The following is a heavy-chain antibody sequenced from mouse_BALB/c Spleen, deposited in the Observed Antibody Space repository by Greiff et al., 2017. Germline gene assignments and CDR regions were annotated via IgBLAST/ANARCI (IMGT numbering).Heavy chain of an antibody. CDR3: ARGKAYYRSLDY. V-gene: IGHV2-6-7*01. J-gene: IGHJ2*01. CDR1: GFSLTGYG. CDR2: IWGDGST. Sequence: VQLVESGPGLVAPSQSLSITCTVSGFSLTGYGVNWVRQPPGKGLEWLGMIWGDGSTDYNTALKSRLSIRKDNSKSQVFLKMNRLQTDDTARYYGARGKAYYRSLDYWGQGTTLTVSS. D-gene: IGHD2-14*01.